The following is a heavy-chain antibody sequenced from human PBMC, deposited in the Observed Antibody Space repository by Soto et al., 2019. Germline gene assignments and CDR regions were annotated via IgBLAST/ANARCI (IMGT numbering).Heavy chain of an antibody. D-gene: IGHD3-3*01. Sequence: EVQVVESGGGLVQPGGSLRLSCAASGFSVSSNYMSWVRQAPGKGLEWVSVIYSGGEIYYADSVQGRFATSRDISKNSLDLQMNSLRAEDTAVYYCARDRRGGDTIWGQGVLVTVSS. J-gene: IGHJ4*02. CDR3: ARDRRGGDTI. CDR1: GFSVSSNY. CDR2: IYSGGEI. V-gene: IGHV3-66*01.